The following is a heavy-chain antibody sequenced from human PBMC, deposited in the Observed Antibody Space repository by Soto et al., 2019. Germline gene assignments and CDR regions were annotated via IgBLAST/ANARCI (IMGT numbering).Heavy chain of an antibody. D-gene: IGHD6-13*01. Sequence: QVQLQESGPGLVKPSETLSLTCTVSGGSVSSGSYYWSWIRQPPGKGLEWIGYIYYSGSTNYNPSLKSRVTISVDTSKNQFSLKLSSVTAADTAVYYCARIDESAAGTLGDNWFDPWGQGTLVTVSS. V-gene: IGHV4-61*01. CDR2: IYYSGST. J-gene: IGHJ5*02. CDR3: ARIDESAAGTLGDNWFDP. CDR1: GGSVSSGSYY.